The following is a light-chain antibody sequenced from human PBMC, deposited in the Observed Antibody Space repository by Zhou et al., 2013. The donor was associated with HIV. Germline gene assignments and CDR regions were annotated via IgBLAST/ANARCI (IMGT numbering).Light chain of an antibody. CDR3: QQYNTYPIT. J-gene: IGKJ5*01. Sequence: DVQMTQSPSSLSASLGDRVTITCRASQSIRSYLNWYQQKPGKGPKLLIYAASGLQRGVPSRFSGSGSGTDFTLTISSLQPEDFAIYYCQQYNTYPITFGLGTRLDIK. V-gene: IGKV1-16*01. CDR1: QSIRSY. CDR2: AAS.